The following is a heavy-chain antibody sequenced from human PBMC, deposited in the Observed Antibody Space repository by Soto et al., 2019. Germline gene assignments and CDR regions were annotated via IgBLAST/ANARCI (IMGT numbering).Heavy chain of an antibody. CDR1: GGSISSGGYS. Sequence: QLQLQESGSGLVKPSQTLSLTCAVSGGSISSGGYSWRWSRQPPGNGLEWIGYIYHSGSTYYNPSPKSRVTISVDRSKNPFSMKLSSVTAADTAVYSCARVPSPWGQGTLVTVSS. CDR2: IYHSGST. CDR3: ARVPSP. V-gene: IGHV4-30-2*01. J-gene: IGHJ5*02.